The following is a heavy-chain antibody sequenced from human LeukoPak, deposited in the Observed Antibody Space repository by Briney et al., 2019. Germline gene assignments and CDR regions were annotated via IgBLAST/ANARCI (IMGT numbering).Heavy chain of an antibody. Sequence: PGGSLRLSCGASGFTFSTHDMHWVRQAPGKGLEWVAFIRYDGSHEHYADSVKGRFTISRDNSKNTLYLQMNSVRSEDTALYYCAKPSGSGVDYWGQGTRVTVSS. V-gene: IGHV3-30*02. CDR2: IRYDGSHE. CDR1: GFTFSTHD. CDR3: AKPSGSGVDY. J-gene: IGHJ4*01. D-gene: IGHD1-26*01.